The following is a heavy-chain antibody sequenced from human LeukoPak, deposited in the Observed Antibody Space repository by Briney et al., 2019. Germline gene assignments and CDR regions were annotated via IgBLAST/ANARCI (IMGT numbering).Heavy chain of an antibody. CDR3: ARGILRFLEWTFDY. D-gene: IGHD3-3*01. J-gene: IGHJ4*02. CDR1: GGSISSYY. V-gene: IGHV4-59*01. Sequence: SETLSLTCTVSGGSISSYYWSWIRQPPGKGLEWIGYIYYSGSTNYNPSPKSRVTISVDTSKNQFSLKLSSVTAADTAVYYCARGILRFLEWTFDYWGQGTLVTVSS. CDR2: IYYSGST.